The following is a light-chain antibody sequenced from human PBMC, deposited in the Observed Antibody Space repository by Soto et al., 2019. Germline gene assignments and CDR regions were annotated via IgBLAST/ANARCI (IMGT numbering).Light chain of an antibody. V-gene: IGKV1-5*03. CDR3: QQYSRNPLT. CDR2: KAS. J-gene: IGKJ4*01. CDR1: QSVSSW. Sequence: DIQMTQSPSTLSASVGDRVTITCRASQSVSSWLAWYQPKPGEVPKLLIYKASSLESGVPSRFSGSGSGTEFTLTISSLQPDDFVTYYCQQYSRNPLTFGGGTKVEI.